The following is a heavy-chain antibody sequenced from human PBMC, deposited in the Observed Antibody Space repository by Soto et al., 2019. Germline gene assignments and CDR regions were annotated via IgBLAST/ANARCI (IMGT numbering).Heavy chain of an antibody. J-gene: IGHJ6*02. CDR3: ARQNWNSPTYYYGMDV. Sequence: PXESLKISCKGSGYSFTSYWISWVRQMPGKGLEWMGRIDPSDSYTNYSPSFQGHVTISADKSISTAYLQWSSLKASDTAMYYCARQNWNSPTYYYGMDVWGQGTTVTVSS. V-gene: IGHV5-10-1*01. CDR1: GYSFTSYW. CDR2: IDPSDSYT. D-gene: IGHD1-7*01.